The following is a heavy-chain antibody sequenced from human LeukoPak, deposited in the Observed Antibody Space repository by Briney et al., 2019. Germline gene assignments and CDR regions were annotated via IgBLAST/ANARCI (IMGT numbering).Heavy chain of an antibody. CDR3: ERGQPFDY. Sequence: PSETLSLTCTVSGGSISSGGYYWSWIRQPPGKGLEWIGYIYHSGSTYYNPSLKSRVTISVDRSKNQFSLKLSSVTAVDTAVYYCERGQPFDYWGQGTLVTVSS. CDR1: GGSISSGGYY. V-gene: IGHV4-30-2*01. J-gene: IGHJ4*02. CDR2: IYHSGST.